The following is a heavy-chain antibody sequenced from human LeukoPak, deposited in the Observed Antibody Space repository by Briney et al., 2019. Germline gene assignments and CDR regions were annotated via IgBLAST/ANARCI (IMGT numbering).Heavy chain of an antibody. CDR1: GFTFSSYA. Sequence: GGSLRLSCAASGFTFSSYAMSWVRQAPGKGLEWVSAISGSGGSTYYADSVKGRFTISRDNSKNTLYLQMNSLKAEDTAVYYCAKDKQWLGLFDYWGQGTLVTVSS. CDR2: ISGSGGST. D-gene: IGHD6-19*01. V-gene: IGHV3-23*01. CDR3: AKDKQWLGLFDY. J-gene: IGHJ4*02.